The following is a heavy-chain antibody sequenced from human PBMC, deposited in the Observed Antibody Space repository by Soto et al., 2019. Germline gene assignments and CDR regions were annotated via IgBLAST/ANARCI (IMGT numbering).Heavy chain of an antibody. D-gene: IGHD3-22*01. CDR3: ASQDYDMLN. Sequence: QVQLQESGPGLVKPSQTLSLTCTVSGGSIDSGGYYWNWVRQHPGKGLEWIGYIYYGGTTYYNPSLKSRVTIAVDTSKKQLSLNLTAVTAADTAVYYCASQDYDMLNWGEGTLVAVAS. CDR2: IYYGGTT. V-gene: IGHV4-31*03. CDR1: GGSIDSGGYY. J-gene: IGHJ4*02.